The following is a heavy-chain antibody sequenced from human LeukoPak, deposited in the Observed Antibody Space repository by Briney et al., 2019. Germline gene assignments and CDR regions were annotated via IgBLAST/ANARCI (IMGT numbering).Heavy chain of an antibody. CDR3: ARNQLPYYYYYGMDV. D-gene: IGHD2-2*01. Sequence: KPSETLSLTCAVYGGSFSGYYWSWIRQPPGKGLEWIGEINHSGSTNYNPSLKSRVTISVDTSKNQFSLKLSSVTAADTAVYYCARNQLPYYYYYGMDVWGQGTTVTVS. J-gene: IGHJ6*02. CDR2: INHSGST. V-gene: IGHV4-34*01. CDR1: GGSFSGYY.